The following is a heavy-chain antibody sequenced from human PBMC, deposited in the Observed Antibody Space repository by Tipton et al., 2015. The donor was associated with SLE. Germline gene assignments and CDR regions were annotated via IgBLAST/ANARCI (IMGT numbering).Heavy chain of an antibody. Sequence: SLRLSCAASGFTFSSYEMNWVRQAPGKGLEWVSYISSSGSTIYYADSVKGRFTISRDNAKNSLYLQMNSLRAEDTAVYYCARGGWQQLAYFDYWGQGTLVTVSS. V-gene: IGHV3-48*03. CDR3: ARGGWQQLAYFDY. CDR1: GFTFSSYE. D-gene: IGHD6-13*01. J-gene: IGHJ4*02. CDR2: ISSSGSTI.